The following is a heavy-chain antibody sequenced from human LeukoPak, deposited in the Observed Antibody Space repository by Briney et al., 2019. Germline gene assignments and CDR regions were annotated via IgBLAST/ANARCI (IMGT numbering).Heavy chain of an antibody. D-gene: IGHD2-15*01. CDR2: TYYRSKWYN. Sequence: SQTLSLTCALSGDIFSSNSAAWDWIRQSPSRGLEWLERTYYRSKWYNDYAVSVKNRITINPDTSKNQFSLQLNSVTPEDTAVYYCARTPGSIRGNNWFDPWGQGTLVTVSS. V-gene: IGHV6-1*01. CDR3: ARTPGSIRGNNWFDP. J-gene: IGHJ5*02. CDR1: GDIFSSNSAA.